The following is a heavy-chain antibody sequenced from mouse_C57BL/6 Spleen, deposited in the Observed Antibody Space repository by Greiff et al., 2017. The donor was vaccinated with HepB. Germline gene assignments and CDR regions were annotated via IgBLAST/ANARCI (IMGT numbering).Heavy chain of an antibody. CDR1: GYTFTDYY. Sequence: EVQLQQSGPVLVKPGASVKMSCKASGYTFTDYYMNWVKQSHGKSLEWIGVINPYNGGTSYNQKFKGKATLTVDKSSSTAYMELNSLTSEDTAVYVCARLANGSGYRYFDDWGTGTTVTVSS. V-gene: IGHV1-19*01. D-gene: IGHD1-1*01. CDR3: ARLANGSGYRYFDD. CDR2: INPYNGGT. J-gene: IGHJ1*03.